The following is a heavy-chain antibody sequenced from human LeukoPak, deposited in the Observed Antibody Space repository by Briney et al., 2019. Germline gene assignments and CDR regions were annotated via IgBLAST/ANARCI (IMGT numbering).Heavy chain of an antibody. CDR1: GGSTSDYY. Sequence: SSETLSLTCSVSGGSTSDYYWNWIRQPAGQGLEWLGRIYYTGNTAYNPSLESRLTMPLDTAKNQFSLKVTSVTAADTAVYYCARGGTLFTYFDSWGQGTLVTVSS. CDR2: IYYTGNT. J-gene: IGHJ4*02. V-gene: IGHV4-4*07. CDR3: ARGGTLFTYFDS. D-gene: IGHD3-10*02.